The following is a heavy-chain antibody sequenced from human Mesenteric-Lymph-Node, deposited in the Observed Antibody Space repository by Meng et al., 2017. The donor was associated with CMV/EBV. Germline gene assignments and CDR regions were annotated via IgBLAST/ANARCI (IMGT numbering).Heavy chain of an antibody. D-gene: IGHD3-3*01. CDR2: INHSGST. V-gene: IGHV4-34*01. Sequence: GYYWSWIRQPPGKGLEWIGEINHSGSTNYNPSLKSRVTISIDTSKNQFSLKLSSVTAADTAVYYCARGLSRRVYYDSWSGRGYFDYWGQGTLVTVSS. CDR3: ARGLSRRVYYDSWSGRGYFDY. CDR1: GYY. J-gene: IGHJ4*02.